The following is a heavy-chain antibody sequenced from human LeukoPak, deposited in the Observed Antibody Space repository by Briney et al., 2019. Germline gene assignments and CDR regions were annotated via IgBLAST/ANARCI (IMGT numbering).Heavy chain of an antibody. CDR3: ARAPYCSSTSCYPSWFDP. Sequence: PSETLSLTCAVYGGSFSGYYWSWIRQPPGKGLEWIGEINHSGSTNYNPSLKSRVTISVDTSKNQFPLKLSSVTAADTAVYYCARAPYCSSTSCYPSWFDPWGQGTLVTVSS. V-gene: IGHV4-34*01. D-gene: IGHD2-2*01. CDR2: INHSGST. CDR1: GGSFSGYY. J-gene: IGHJ5*02.